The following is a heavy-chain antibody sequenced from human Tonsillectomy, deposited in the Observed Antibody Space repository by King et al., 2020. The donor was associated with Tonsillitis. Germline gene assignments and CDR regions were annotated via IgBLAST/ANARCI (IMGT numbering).Heavy chain of an antibody. CDR1: GYSFTNYW. CDR2: IYPGDSDT. D-gene: IGHD5-18*01. V-gene: IGHV5-51*01. J-gene: IGHJ4*01. CDR3: ARLSLDIVMVTPPDDYFDY. Sequence: QLVQSGAEVKKPGESLKISCKGSGYSFTNYWVGWVRQMPGKGLEWMGIIYPGDSDTRYSPSFQGQVTISADKSISTAYLQWSSLKASDSAMYYCARLSLDIVMVTPPDDYFDYWGHGTLVTVSS.